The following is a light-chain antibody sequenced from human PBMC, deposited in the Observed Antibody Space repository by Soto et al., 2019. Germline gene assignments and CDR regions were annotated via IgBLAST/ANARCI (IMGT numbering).Light chain of an antibody. CDR3: ETWDGNTRV. Sequence: QSVLTQSSSASASLGSSVKLTCTLSSGHSSYIIAWHQQQPGKAPRYLMKLEGSGSYNKGSGVPDRFSGSSSGADRYLTISNPQFEDEADYYCETWDGNTRVFGGGTKLTV. V-gene: IGLV4-60*02. CDR2: LEGSGSY. J-gene: IGLJ3*02. CDR1: SGHSSYI.